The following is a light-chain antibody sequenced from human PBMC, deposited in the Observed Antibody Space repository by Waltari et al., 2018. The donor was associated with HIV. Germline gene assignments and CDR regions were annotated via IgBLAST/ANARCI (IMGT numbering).Light chain of an antibody. CDR3: QSYDRNSQV. J-gene: IGLJ3*02. CDR2: EDN. V-gene: IGLV6-57*01. Sequence: NFMLAQPHSVSESPGQTITISCTRTSGSIASNYVQWYPRRPGSPPATVIYEDNRRPSGVPDRFSGSIDSSSNSASLTISGLKTEDEADYYCQSYDRNSQVFGGGTKLTVL. CDR1: SGSIASNY.